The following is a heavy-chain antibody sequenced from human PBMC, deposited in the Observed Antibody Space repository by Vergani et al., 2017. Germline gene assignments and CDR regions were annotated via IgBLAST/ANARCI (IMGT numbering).Heavy chain of an antibody. CDR2: IRYDGSNK. CDR1: GFTFSSYG. D-gene: IGHD4-23*01. J-gene: IGHJ4*02. CDR3: AKDLSFGGGKGYYFDY. V-gene: IGHV3-30*02. Sequence: QVQLVESGGGVVQPGGSLRLSCAASGFTFSSYGMHWVRQAPGKGLEWVAVIRYDGSNKYYADSVKGRFTISRDNSKNTLYLQMNSLRAEDTAVYYCAKDLSFGGGKGYYFDYWGQGTLVTVSS.